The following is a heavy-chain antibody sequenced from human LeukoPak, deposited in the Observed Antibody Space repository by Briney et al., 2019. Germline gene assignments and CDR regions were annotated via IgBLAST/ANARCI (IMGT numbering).Heavy chain of an antibody. Sequence: GGSLRLSCAASGFTFGTYWMLWVRQAPGKGLVWVSRISNDGSITNYADSVKGRFTISRDNAKNTLYLQMNSLRADDTAVYYCAKDNYGPGDYWGQGTLVTVSS. V-gene: IGHV3-74*01. CDR3: AKDNYGPGDY. D-gene: IGHD3-10*01. J-gene: IGHJ4*02. CDR1: GFTFGTYW. CDR2: ISNDGSIT.